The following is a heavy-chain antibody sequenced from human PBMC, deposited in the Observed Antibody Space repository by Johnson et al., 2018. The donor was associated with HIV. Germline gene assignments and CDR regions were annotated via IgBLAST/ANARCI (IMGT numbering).Heavy chain of an antibody. J-gene: IGHJ3*02. CDR2: INWNGDRT. V-gene: IGHV3-20*04. Sequence: EMQLVESGGGVVRPGGSLRLSCAPSGFNFDDYGMSWVRQAPGKGLEWVSNINWNGDRTGYADSVKGRFTISRDNAKNSLYLQMNSLRAEDTALYYCASGDELGDDAFDIWGQGTMVTVSS. D-gene: IGHD7-27*01. CDR1: GFNFDDYG. CDR3: ASGDELGDDAFDI.